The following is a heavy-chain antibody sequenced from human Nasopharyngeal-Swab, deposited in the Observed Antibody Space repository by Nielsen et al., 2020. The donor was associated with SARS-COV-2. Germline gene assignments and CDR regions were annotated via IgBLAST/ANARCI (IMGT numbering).Heavy chain of an antibody. J-gene: IGHJ4*02. V-gene: IGHV3-21*01. CDR2: ISSSSYI. Sequence: GGSLRLSCAASGFTFSSYSMNWVRQAPGKGLEWVSSISSSSYIYYADSVKGRFTISRDNAKNSLYLQMNSLRAEDTAVYYCARGVAAADPDYWGQGTLVTVSS. D-gene: IGHD6-13*01. CDR1: GFTFSSYS. CDR3: ARGVAAADPDY.